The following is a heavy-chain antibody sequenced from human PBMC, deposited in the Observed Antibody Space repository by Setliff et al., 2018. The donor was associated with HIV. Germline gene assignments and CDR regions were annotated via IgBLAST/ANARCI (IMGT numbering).Heavy chain of an antibody. J-gene: IGHJ3*01. CDR1: DYTFSTYW. D-gene: IGHD6-13*01. Sequence: GESLKISCKALDYTFSTYWIGWVRQMPGEGLEWMGVIYPDDSNIRYNPSFQSQVTISADKSIATAYLEIHTLKASDTATYYCARRDGRSMNAFQIWGPGTKVTVSS. CDR2: IYPDDSNI. CDR3: ARRDGRSMNAFQI. V-gene: IGHV5-51*01.